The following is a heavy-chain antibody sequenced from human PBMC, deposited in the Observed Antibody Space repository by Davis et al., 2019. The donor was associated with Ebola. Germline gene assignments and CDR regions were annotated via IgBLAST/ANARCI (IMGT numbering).Heavy chain of an antibody. V-gene: IGHV4-39*07. D-gene: IGHD2-2*01. Sequence: PSETLSLTCTVSGGSISSGDYYWSWIRQPPGKGLEWIGEINHSGSTNYNPSLKSRVTISVDTSKNQFSLKLSSVTAADTAVYYCARVAGCSSTSCYRAFSYGMDVWGQGTTVTVSS. CDR3: ARVAGCSSTSCYRAFSYGMDV. CDR1: GGSISSGDYY. J-gene: IGHJ6*02. CDR2: INHSGST.